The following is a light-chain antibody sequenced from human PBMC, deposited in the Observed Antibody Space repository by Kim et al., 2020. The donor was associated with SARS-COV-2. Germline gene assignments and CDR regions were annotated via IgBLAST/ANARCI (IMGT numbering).Light chain of an antibody. CDR2: GTS. Sequence: PGGTGTLTCGSSTGSVTSGHHPYWFQQKPGQAPRTLIYGTSNKHSWTSARLSGSLLGGNAALTLSGALPEDEAEYYCLLYYDGYRVFGGGTQLTVL. J-gene: IGLJ2*01. V-gene: IGLV7-46*01. CDR3: LLYYDGYRV. CDR1: TGSVTSGHH.